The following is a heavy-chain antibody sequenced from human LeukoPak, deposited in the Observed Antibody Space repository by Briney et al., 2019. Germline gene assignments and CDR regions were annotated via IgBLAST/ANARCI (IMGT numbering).Heavy chain of an antibody. J-gene: IGHJ4*02. CDR2: ISSSTTYI. Sequence: GGSLRLSCAASGFTFSRYSMNWVRQAPGKGLEWVSYISSSTTYINYADSVKGRFTISRDNAKNSLYLQMNSLRAEDTAVYYCAREWGYYDYWGQGTLVTVSS. CDR3: AREWGYYDY. CDR1: GFTFSRYS. V-gene: IGHV3-21*01. D-gene: IGHD3-16*01.